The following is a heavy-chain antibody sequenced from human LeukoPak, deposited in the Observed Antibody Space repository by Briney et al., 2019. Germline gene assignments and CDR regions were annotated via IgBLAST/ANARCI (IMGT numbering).Heavy chain of an antibody. V-gene: IGHV3-74*01. D-gene: IGHD1-7*01. CDR2: INSDGSSR. J-gene: IGHJ4*02. CDR3: ARGNWNYRY. Sequence: QPGGSLRLSCAASGFTFSNYWMHWVRQAPGKGLVWVSRINSDGSSRNYADSVKGRSTISRDNAKNTLYLQMNSLRAEDTAVYYCARGNWNYRYWGQGTLVTVSS. CDR1: GFTFSNYW.